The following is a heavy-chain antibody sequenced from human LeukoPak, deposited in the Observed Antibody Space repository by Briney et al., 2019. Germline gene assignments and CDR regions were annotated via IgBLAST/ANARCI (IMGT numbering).Heavy chain of an antibody. CDR3: ARDPLTVVVLSPYYFDY. J-gene: IGHJ4*02. CDR1: GGSINSNDYL. Sequence: SETLSLTCTVSGGSINSNDYLWGWIRQPPGKGLEGIGTMFHSGSTYYNPSLKSRVTLSIDTSKNQFYLKLTSMTAADAALYYCARDPLTVVVLSPYYFDYWGPGNLVTVSS. D-gene: IGHD4-23*01. CDR2: MFHSGST. V-gene: IGHV4-39*07.